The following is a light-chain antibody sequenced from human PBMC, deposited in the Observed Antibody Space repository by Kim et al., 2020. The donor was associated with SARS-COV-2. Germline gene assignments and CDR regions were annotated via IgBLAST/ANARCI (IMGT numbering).Light chain of an antibody. V-gene: IGLV1-40*01. CDR2: GNS. J-gene: IGLJ1*01. CDR1: SSNSGAGYD. Sequence: VTISCTGSSSNSGAGYDVHWYQQLPGTAPKLLIYGNSNRPSGVPDRFSGSKSDTSASLAITGLQAEDEADYYCQSYDSSLSGSGVFGTGTKVTVL. CDR3: QSYDSSLSGSGV.